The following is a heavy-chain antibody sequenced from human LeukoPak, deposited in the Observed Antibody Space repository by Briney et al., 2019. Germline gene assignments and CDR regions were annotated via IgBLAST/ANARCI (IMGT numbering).Heavy chain of an antibody. CDR2: IYYSGST. CDR1: GGSISSYY. D-gene: IGHD6-13*01. CDR3: ARVREGWHQLVRGEFDY. J-gene: IGHJ4*02. V-gene: IGHV4-59*01. Sequence: SGTLSLTCTVSGGSISSYYWSWIRQPPGKGLEWIGYIYYSGSTNYNPSLKSRVTISVDTSKNQFSLKLSSVTAADTAVYYCARVREGWHQLVRGEFDYWGQGTLVTVSS.